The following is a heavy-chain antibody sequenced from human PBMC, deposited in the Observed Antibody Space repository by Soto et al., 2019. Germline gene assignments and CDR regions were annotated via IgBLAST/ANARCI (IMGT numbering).Heavy chain of an antibody. CDR2: ISSSGSSI. Sequence: QVQLEECGGVLVKPGWSLRLSCADSGLTVSDCYMNWIHQAPGKGLEWVSYISSSGSSINYAGSVKGRFTISRDNAKNSLYLQMNSLRAEDTAMYYCARVRFGEWGYAMDVWGQGTTVIVSS. D-gene: IGHD3-10*01. CDR3: ARVRFGEWGYAMDV. CDR1: GLTVSDCY. J-gene: IGHJ6*02. V-gene: IGHV3-11*01.